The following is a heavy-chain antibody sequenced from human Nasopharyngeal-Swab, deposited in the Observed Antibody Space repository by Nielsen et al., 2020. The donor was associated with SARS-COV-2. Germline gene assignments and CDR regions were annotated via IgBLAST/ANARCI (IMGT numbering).Heavy chain of an antibody. CDR1: GFSLSEYS. D-gene: IGHD3-3*01. V-gene: IGHV3-48*01. CDR3: ARDLYDFWSGYKYYFDY. J-gene: IGHJ4*02. Sequence: GGSLRLSCAASGFSLSEYSMTWVRQAPGKGLEWISYITGSSSAVYYADSVKGRFTISRDNVENSLYLQMSSLRAEDTAVYYCARDLYDFWSGYKYYFDYWGQGTLVTVSS. CDR2: ITGSSSAV.